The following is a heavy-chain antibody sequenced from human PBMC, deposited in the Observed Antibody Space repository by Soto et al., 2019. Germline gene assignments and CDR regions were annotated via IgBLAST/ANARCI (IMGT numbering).Heavy chain of an antibody. Sequence: GESLKISCKGSGYSFTNYWISWVRQMPGKGLEWMGRIDPSDSYTNYSPSFQGHVTIPADKSISTAYLQWSSLKASDTAMFYCARHSYGLYPFDYWGQGTLVTVSS. CDR3: ARHSYGLYPFDY. V-gene: IGHV5-10-1*01. CDR1: GYSFTNYW. D-gene: IGHD5-18*01. CDR2: IDPSDSYT. J-gene: IGHJ4*02.